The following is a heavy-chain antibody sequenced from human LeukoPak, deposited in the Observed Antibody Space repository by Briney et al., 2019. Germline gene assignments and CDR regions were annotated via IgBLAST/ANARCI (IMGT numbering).Heavy chain of an antibody. Sequence: SETLSLTCAAYGGSFSGYYWSWIRQPPGKGLEWIGEINHSGSTTYNPSLKSRVTISLATSKNQFSLKLSSVTAADTAVYYCARDYSSSSSYYYYYYYMDVWGKGTTVTVSS. J-gene: IGHJ6*03. V-gene: IGHV4-34*01. CDR1: GGSFSGYY. CDR2: INHSGST. D-gene: IGHD6-6*01. CDR3: ARDYSSSSSYYYYYYYMDV.